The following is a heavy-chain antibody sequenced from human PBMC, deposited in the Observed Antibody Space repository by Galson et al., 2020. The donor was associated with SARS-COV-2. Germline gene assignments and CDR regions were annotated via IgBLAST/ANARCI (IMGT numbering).Heavy chain of an antibody. D-gene: IGHD3-3*01. CDR3: ARDSRTDYDFWSGEDHYYYYYMDV. J-gene: IGHJ6*03. CDR1: GGTFSSYA. CDR2: IIPILGIA. V-gene: IGHV1-69*10. Sequence: SVKVSCKASGGTFSSYAISWVRQAPGQGLEWMGGIIPILGIANYAQKFQGRVTITADKSTSTAYMELSSLRSEDTAVYYCARDSRTDYDFWSGEDHYYYYYMDVWGKGTTVTVSS.